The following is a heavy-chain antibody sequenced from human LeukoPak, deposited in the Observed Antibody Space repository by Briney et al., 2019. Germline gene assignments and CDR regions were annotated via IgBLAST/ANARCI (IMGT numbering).Heavy chain of an antibody. CDR3: ARADRYYYYGMDV. CDR1: GFTFSSYA. J-gene: IGHJ6*02. D-gene: IGHD3-22*01. CDR2: ISYDGSNK. Sequence: GGSLRLSCAASGFTFSSYAMHWVRQAPGKGQEWVAVISYDGSNKYYADSVKGRFTISRDNSKNTLYLQMNSLRAEDTAVYYCARADRYYYYGMDVWGQGTTVTVSS. V-gene: IGHV3-30-3*01.